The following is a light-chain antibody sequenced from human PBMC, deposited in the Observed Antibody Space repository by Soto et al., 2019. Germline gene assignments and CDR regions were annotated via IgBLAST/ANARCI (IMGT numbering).Light chain of an antibody. CDR1: SSNIGRGS. J-gene: IGLJ1*01. CDR2: NNN. Sequence: QSVLTQPPSASGTPGQRVTISCSGSSSNIGRGSVNWYQQLPGTAPKLLIYNNNQWPSGVPDRFSGSKSGTSASLAISGPQSGDGANYYGAAWDNSLKGLYVFERGPKVPAL. V-gene: IGLV1-44*01. CDR3: AAWDNSLKGLYV.